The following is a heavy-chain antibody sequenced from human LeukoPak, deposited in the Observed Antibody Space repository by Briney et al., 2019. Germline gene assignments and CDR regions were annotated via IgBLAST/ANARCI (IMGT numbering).Heavy chain of an antibody. CDR1: GYTXSTHG. V-gene: IGHV1-18*01. J-gene: IGHJ2*01. CDR2: TSAYEGNT. D-gene: IGHD5-24*01. Sequence: ASVKVSCKSSGYTXSTHGVTWVRQAPGQGLEWMGWTSAYEGNTNYAQKFQDRVTMTTHTSTSTAYMELRSLTSDDTAVYYCARTLGGMTVERATGLDLWGRGTLVTVSS. CDR3: ARTLGGMTVERATGLDL.